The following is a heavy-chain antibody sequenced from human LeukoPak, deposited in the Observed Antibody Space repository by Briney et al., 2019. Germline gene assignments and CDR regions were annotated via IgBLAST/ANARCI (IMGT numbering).Heavy chain of an antibody. Sequence: SETLSLTCTVSGGSISSYYWSWIRQPPGKGLEWIGYIYYSGSTNYNPSLKSRVTISVDTSKNQFSLKLSSVTAADTAAYYCARVQPNYYGSGSYADYWGQGTLVTVSS. CDR1: GGSISSYY. CDR2: IYYSGST. J-gene: IGHJ4*02. V-gene: IGHV4-59*01. CDR3: ARVQPNYYGSGSYADY. D-gene: IGHD3-10*01.